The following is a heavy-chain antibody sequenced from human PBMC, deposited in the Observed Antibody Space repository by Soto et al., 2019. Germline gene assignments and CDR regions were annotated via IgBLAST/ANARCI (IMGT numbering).Heavy chain of an antibody. Sequence: EVQLSESGGDLVQPGGSLRLSCAASGFTFNEYAMSWVRQAPGKGLEWVSTLSGDGGSPDYTDSVKGRFTISRDNPRKTLYLHMSGLRAEDTAVYYCAKLPFPVGSSCCDSWGQGTLVTVSS. CDR3: AKLPFPVGSSCCDS. J-gene: IGHJ4*02. CDR1: GFTFNEYA. CDR2: LSGDGGSP. V-gene: IGHV3-23*01. D-gene: IGHD2-15*01.